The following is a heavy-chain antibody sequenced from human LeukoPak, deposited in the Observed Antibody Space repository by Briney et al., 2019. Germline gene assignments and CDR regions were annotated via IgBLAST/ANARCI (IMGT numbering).Heavy chain of an antibody. CDR1: GFTFSDYV. CDR3: ARRDNSRAFDI. D-gene: IGHD1-1*01. CDR2: ITGSSGAT. J-gene: IGHJ3*02. V-gene: IGHV3-23*01. Sequence: GGSLRLSCAASGFTFSDYVMSWVRQAPGKGPECVSSITGSSGATYYADSVKGRFTISRDNSKNTLYLQMNSLRAEDTAVYYCARRDNSRAFDIWGQGTLVTVSS.